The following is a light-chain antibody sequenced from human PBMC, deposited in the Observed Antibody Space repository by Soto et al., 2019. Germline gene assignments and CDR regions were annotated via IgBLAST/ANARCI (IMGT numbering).Light chain of an antibody. J-gene: IGLJ2*01. Sequence: QPVLTQPPSVSGAPGQRVTISCTGSSSNIGALYDVNWYQQLPGTAPKLLIYDNNNRPSGVPDRFSGSKSGTSASLAITGLQAEDEADYYCQSYDNCLSGHVVFGGGTKLTVL. CDR3: QSYDNCLSGHVV. CDR1: SSNIGALYD. V-gene: IGLV1-40*01. CDR2: DNN.